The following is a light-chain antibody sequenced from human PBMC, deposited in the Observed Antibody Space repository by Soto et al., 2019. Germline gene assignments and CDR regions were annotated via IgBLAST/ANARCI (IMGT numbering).Light chain of an antibody. CDR3: QQYNSYPWT. CDR2: QAS. V-gene: IGKV1-5*03. CDR1: QSIRSW. Sequence: DIQMTQSPSTLSASVGDRVTITCRASQSIRSWLAWYQQRPGKAPKLLIYQASSLEIGVPSRFSGSGSGTEFTLTISSLQPDDFATYYCQQYNSYPWTFGQGTKVEIK. J-gene: IGKJ1*01.